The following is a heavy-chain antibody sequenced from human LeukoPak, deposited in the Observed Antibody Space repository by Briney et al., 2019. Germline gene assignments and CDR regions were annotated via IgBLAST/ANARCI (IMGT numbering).Heavy chain of an antibody. CDR3: ARRTSSSFYFDY. V-gene: IGHV2-70*04. J-gene: IGHJ4*02. CDR2: IDWDDDK. D-gene: IGHD6-6*01. CDR1: GFSLSTSGMR. Sequence: SGPALVKPTQTLTLTCTFSGFSLSTSGMRVSWIRQPPGKALEWLARIDWDDDKFYSTSLKTRLTISKDTSKNQVVLTMTNMDPVDTATYYCARRTSSSFYFDYWGQGTLVTVSS.